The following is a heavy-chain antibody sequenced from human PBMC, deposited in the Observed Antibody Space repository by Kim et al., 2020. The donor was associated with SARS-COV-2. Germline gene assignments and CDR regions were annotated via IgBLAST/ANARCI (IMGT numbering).Heavy chain of an antibody. Sequence: GGSLRLSCAASGFTFSSYGMSWVRQAPGKGLEWVSAISGSGDSRYYADSVKGRFTISRDNSKNTLYLQMNSLRGEDTAVYYCAKDRGVAVAGILGTTDYWGQGTLVTVSS. D-gene: IGHD6-19*01. CDR1: GFTFSSYG. CDR2: ISGSGDSR. J-gene: IGHJ4*02. V-gene: IGHV3-23*01. CDR3: AKDRGVAVAGILGTTDY.